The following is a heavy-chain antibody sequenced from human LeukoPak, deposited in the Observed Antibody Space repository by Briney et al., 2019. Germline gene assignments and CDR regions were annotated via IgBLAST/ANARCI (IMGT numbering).Heavy chain of an antibody. J-gene: IGHJ4*02. CDR1: GFTVSSNY. Sequence: PGGSLRLSCAASGFTVSSNYMSWVRQAPGKGLEWVSVIYSGGSTYYADSVKGRFTISRDNSKNTLYLQMNSLRAEDTAVYYCAKGYDILTGPFDYWGQGTLVTVSS. CDR3: AKGYDILTGPFDY. D-gene: IGHD3-9*01. V-gene: IGHV3-53*01. CDR2: IYSGGST.